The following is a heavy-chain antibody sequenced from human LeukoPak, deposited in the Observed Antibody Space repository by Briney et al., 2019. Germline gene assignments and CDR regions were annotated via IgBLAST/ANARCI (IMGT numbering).Heavy chain of an antibody. J-gene: IGHJ4*02. D-gene: IGHD3-22*01. CDR1: GYTFTSNY. CDR3: ARGGEDYYDRSKLEY. Sequence: GASVKVSCKAFGYTFTSNYMHWVRQAPGQGPEWMGVISPSGGSTTYAQKFQGRVTLTRDMSTSTDYLELSSLRSEDTAVYYCARGGEDYYDRSKLEYWGQGTLVTVSS. CDR2: ISPSGGST. V-gene: IGHV1-46*01.